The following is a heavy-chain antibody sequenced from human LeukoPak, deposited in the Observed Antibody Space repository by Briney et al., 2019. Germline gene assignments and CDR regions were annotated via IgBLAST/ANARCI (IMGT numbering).Heavy chain of an antibody. Sequence: PSETLSLTCTVSGGSISSSNYYWGWIRQPPGKGLEWIGSIYYSGSTYYNPSLKSRVTISVDTSKSQFSLKLSSVTAADTAVYYCARRLSGPLDYWGQGTLVTVSS. CDR2: IYYSGST. CDR1: GGSISSSNYY. D-gene: IGHD3-16*01. V-gene: IGHV4-39*01. CDR3: ARRLSGPLDY. J-gene: IGHJ4*02.